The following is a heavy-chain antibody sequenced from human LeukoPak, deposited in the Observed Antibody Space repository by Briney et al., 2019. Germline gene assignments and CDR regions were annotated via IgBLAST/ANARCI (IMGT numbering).Heavy chain of an antibody. CDR3: AKVGSTVTLIGAEYFQH. V-gene: IGHV3-23*01. Sequence: PGGSLRLSCAASGFTFSSYAMSWVRQAPGKGLEWVSAISGSGGSTYYADSVKGRFTISRDNSKNTLYLQMNSLRAEDTAVYYCAKVGSTVTLIGAEYFQHWGQGTLVTVSS. D-gene: IGHD4-11*01. J-gene: IGHJ1*01. CDR2: ISGSGGST. CDR1: GFTFSSYA.